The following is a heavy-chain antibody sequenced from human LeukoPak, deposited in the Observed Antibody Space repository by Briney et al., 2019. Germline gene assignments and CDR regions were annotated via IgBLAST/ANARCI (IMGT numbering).Heavy chain of an antibody. CDR2: IYPGDSDT. V-gene: IGHV5-51*01. CDR1: GYSFTSYW. D-gene: IGHD3-22*01. Sequence: GESLKISCKGSGYSFTSYWIGWARQMPGKGLEWMGIIYPGDSDTRYSPSFQGQVTISADKSISTAYLQWSSLKASDTAMYYCARLSYYYDSSGFHFDYWGQGTLVTVSS. CDR3: ARLSYYYDSSGFHFDY. J-gene: IGHJ4*02.